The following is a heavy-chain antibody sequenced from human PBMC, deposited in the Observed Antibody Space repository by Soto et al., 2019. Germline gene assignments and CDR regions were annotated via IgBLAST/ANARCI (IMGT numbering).Heavy chain of an antibody. CDR1: CYTFTSYG. Sequence: SGKVCFKASCYTFTSYGISWVRQAPGQGLEWMGLISAYNGNTNYAQKLQGRVTMTTDTSTSTAYMELRSLRSDDTAVYYCARDREWYCSSTSCYFIPFDDWGQGTLVTV. J-gene: IGHJ4*02. CDR2: ISAYNGNT. V-gene: IGHV1-18*01. CDR3: ARDREWYCSSTSCYFIPFDD. D-gene: IGHD2-2*01.